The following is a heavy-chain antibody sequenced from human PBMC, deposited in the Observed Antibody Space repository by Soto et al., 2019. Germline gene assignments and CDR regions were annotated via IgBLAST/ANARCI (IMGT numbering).Heavy chain of an antibody. CDR3: ARGGSCSSTSCSNWFDP. Sequence: PSETLSLTCAVYGGSFSGYYWSWIRQPPGKGLEWIGEINHSGSTNYNPSLKSRVTISVDTSKNQFSLKLSSVTAADTAVYYCARGGSCSSTSCSNWFDPWGQGTLVTVS. V-gene: IGHV4-34*01. CDR1: GGSFSGYY. D-gene: IGHD2-2*01. CDR2: INHSGST. J-gene: IGHJ5*02.